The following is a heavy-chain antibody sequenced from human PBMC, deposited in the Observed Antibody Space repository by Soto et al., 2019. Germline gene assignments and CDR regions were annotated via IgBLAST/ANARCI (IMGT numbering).Heavy chain of an antibody. CDR1: GFSITSPGMS. CDR2: IERDDDDK. V-gene: IGHV2-70*13. D-gene: IGHD1-20*01. J-gene: IGHJ6*02. CDR3: ARSIRGPRKFNGMDV. Sequence: SGPTLVNPTETLTLTCTFSGFSITSPGMSVSWIRQPPGRALEWLALIERDDDDKYYSTSLKTRLTISKDNRKNQVVLTMANMDPADTANYYCARSIRGPRKFNGMDVWGQGTTVTVSS.